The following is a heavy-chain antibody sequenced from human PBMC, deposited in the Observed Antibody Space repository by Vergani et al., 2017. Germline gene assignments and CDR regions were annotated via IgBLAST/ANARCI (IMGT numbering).Heavy chain of an antibody. Sequence: QVQLQQWGGGLLKPSETLSLTCVVNGGSFTSYHWTWIRQSPGEGLEWVGDIDHTGRPDNNPSLKSRLTMSVDKSRNQFSLTLNSVTATDTAIYFCARVNTETNGHRYYYYYMDVWGQGTAVTVS. D-gene: IGHD4-11*01. J-gene: IGHJ6*03. CDR3: ARVNTETNGHRYYYYYMDV. CDR2: IDHTGRP. V-gene: IGHV4-34*01. CDR1: GGSFTSYH.